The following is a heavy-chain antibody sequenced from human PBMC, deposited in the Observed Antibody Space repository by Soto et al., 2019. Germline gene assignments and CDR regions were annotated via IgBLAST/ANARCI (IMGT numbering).Heavy chain of an antibody. V-gene: IGHV1-69*01. CDR1: GGTFSSYA. Sequence: QVQLVQSGAEVKKPGSSVKVSCKASGGTFSSYAISWVRQAPGQGLEWMGGIIPIFGTANYAQKFQGRVTITADESTSTAYMELSSLRSEDTAVDYCARVTSEGITGTRWFDPWGQGTLVTVSS. CDR2: IIPIFGTA. CDR3: ARVTSEGITGTRWFDP. J-gene: IGHJ5*02. D-gene: IGHD1-7*01.